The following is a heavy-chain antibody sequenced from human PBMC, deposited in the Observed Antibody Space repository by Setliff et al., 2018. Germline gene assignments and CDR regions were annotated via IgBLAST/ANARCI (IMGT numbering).Heavy chain of an antibody. CDR1: GGSISSTNHY. J-gene: IGHJ3*02. Sequence: PSETLSLTCTVSGGSISSTNHYWSWIRQPPGKGLEWIGYIYYSGSTYYNPSLKSRVTISVDTSKNQFSLKLSSVTAADTAVYYCARVARVVLSRNAFDIWGQGTMVTVSS. CDR3: ARVARVVLSRNAFDI. D-gene: IGHD2-2*01. V-gene: IGHV4-30-4*01. CDR2: IYYSGST.